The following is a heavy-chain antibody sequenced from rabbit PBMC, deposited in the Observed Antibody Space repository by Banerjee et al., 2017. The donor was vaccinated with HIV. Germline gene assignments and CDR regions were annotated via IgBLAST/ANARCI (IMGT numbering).Heavy chain of an antibody. D-gene: IGHD4-1*01. CDR2: INTSSGNT. CDR1: GFTLSRYY. Sequence: QEQLEESGGDLVKPEGSLTLTCTASGFTLSRYYICWVRQAPGKGLEWIACINTSSGNTVYASWAKGRFTISKTSSTTVTLQMTSLTAADTATYFCARDLAGVIGWNFNLWGPGTLVTVS. J-gene: IGHJ4*01. CDR3: ARDLAGVIGWNFNL. V-gene: IGHV1S45*01.